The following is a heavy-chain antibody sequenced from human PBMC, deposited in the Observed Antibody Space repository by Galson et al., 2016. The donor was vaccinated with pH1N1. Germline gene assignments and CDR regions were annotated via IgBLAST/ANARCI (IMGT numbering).Heavy chain of an antibody. V-gene: IGHV3-23*01. CDR3: AKTVGSTLGH. J-gene: IGHJ4*02. CDR1: GFTFSSNA. Sequence: SLRLSCATSGFTFSSNAMSWVRQAPGKGLEWISTISNDALTTYYADSVKGRFTISRDNSKKTAYLQMNTLSAEDPAVYFCAKTVGSTLGHWGQGTLVTVSS. CDR2: ISNDALTT. D-gene: IGHD2-15*01.